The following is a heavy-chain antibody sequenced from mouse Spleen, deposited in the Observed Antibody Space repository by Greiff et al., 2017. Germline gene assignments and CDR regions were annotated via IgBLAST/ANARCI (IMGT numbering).Heavy chain of an antibody. D-gene: IGHD1-1*01. J-gene: IGHJ1*01. Sequence: EVQLVESGGGLVKLGGSLKLSCAASGFTFSSYYMSWVRQTPEKRLEWVATISSGGGSTYYPDSVKGRFTISRDNAKNTLYLQMSSLNSEDTAVYYCARDGGRGTTVDWYFDVWGAGTTVTVSS. CDR1: GFTFSSYY. CDR2: ISSGGGST. V-gene: IGHV5-12-1*01. CDR3: ARDGGRGTTVDWYFDV.